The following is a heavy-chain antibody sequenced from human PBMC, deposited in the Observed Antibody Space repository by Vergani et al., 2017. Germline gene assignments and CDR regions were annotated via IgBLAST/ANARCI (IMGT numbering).Heavy chain of an antibody. CDR1: GFTFSSYA. D-gene: IGHD4-17*01. J-gene: IGHJ6*03. V-gene: IGHV3-21*01. CDR3: ARVQGDYEYYYYYYMDV. CDR2: LSSSSRYI. Sequence: VQLVESGGGVVQPGRSLRLSCAASGFTFSSYAMHWVRQAPGKGLEWVSSLSSSSRYIYYADSVKGRFTVSRDNAKNSLYLQMNSLRAEDTAVYYCARVQGDYEYYYYYYMDVWGTGTTVTVSS.